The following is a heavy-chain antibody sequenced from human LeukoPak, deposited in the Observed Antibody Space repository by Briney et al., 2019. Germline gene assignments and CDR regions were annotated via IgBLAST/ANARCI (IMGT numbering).Heavy chain of an antibody. CDR3: ARGYCSSTSCSYYYYYYMDV. CDR1: GGTFSSYA. J-gene: IGHJ6*03. V-gene: IGHV1-69*05. CDR2: IIPIFGTA. Sequence: ASVKVSCKASGGTFSSYAISWVRQAPGQGLEWMGGIIPIFGTANYAQKFQGRVTITTDESTSTAYMELSSLRSEDTAVYYCARGYCSSTSCSYYYYYYMDVWGKGTTVTVSS. D-gene: IGHD2-2*01.